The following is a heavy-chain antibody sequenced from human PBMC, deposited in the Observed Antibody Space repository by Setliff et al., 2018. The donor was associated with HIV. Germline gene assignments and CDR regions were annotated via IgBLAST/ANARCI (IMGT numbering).Heavy chain of an antibody. CDR3: SRGPTIRGLFSGVGFSXXXXXXXT. Sequence: PSETLSLTCAVYGGSFSGFSXNWIRQPPGKGXXXXGDINNYGVTLYTSSLAGRVTISVDTSKNQFSLTLKSLTLAXTALYFCSRGPTIRGLFSGVGFSXXXXXXXTWSQGSLVTVSS. CDR2: INNYGVT. V-gene: IGHV4-34*01. D-gene: IGHD7-27*01. J-gene: IGHJ5*02. CDR1: GGSFSGFS.